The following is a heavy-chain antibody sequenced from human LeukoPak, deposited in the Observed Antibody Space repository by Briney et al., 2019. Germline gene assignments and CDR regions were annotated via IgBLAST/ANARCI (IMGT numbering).Heavy chain of an antibody. CDR2: IYYSGST. J-gene: IGHJ3*02. D-gene: IGHD6-13*01. CDR3: AREVSGYSSSWDPANDAFDI. Sequence: SETLSLTCTVSGGSISSYYWSWIRQPPGKGLEWIGYIYYSGSTNYNPSLKSRVTISVDTSKNQFSLKLSSVTAADTAVYYCAREVSGYSSSWDPANDAFDIWGQGTLVTVPS. V-gene: IGHV4-59*01. CDR1: GGSISSYY.